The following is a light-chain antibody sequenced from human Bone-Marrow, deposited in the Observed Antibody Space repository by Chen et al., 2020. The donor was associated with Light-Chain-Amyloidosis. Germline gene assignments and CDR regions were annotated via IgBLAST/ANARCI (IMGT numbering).Light chain of an antibody. CDR3: QQYNNWPPL. V-gene: IGKV3-15*01. CDR1: QSVSSK. J-gene: IGKJ4*01. CDR2: DAS. Sequence: EIMMTQSPATLSVSPGERATLSCRASQSVSSKLAWYQQKPGQAPRLLIYDASTRATGIPARFSGSGSGTEFTLTISSLQSEDFAVYYCQQYNNWPPLFGGGIKVEIK.